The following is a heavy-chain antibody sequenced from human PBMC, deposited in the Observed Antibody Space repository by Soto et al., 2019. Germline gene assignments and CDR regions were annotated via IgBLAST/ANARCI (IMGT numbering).Heavy chain of an antibody. J-gene: IGHJ5*02. CDR2: IYYSGST. Sequence: QVQLQESGPGLVKPSQTLSLTCTVSGGSISSGGYYWSWIRQHPGKGLEWIGYIYYSGSTHYNPSLKSRVTISVDTSKNQFSLKLSSVTAADTAVYYCARERDRDFPYYDFWSATGRAGWFDPWGQGTLVTVSS. D-gene: IGHD3-3*01. CDR1: GGSISSGGYY. V-gene: IGHV4-31*03. CDR3: ARERDRDFPYYDFWSATGRAGWFDP.